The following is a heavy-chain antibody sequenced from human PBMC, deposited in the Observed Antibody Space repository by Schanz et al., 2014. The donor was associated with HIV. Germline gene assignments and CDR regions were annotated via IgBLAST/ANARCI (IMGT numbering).Heavy chain of an antibody. CDR3: ASAGFDDSSGYPDY. CDR1: GYTFSTYG. Sequence: QVQLVQSGDEVKKPGASVKVSCKASGYTFSTYGISWVRQAPGQGLEWMGWINAYNGNTHYAQKFQGRVTMTTDTSTSTAYMEVSRLRSDDTAVYYCASAGFDDSSGYPDYWGQGTLVTVSS. CDR2: INAYNGNT. J-gene: IGHJ4*02. V-gene: IGHV1-18*01. D-gene: IGHD3-22*01.